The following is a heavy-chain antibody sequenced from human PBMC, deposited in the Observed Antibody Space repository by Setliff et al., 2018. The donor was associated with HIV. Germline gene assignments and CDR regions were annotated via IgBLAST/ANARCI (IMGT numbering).Heavy chain of an antibody. CDR1: GGTFSSYA. J-gene: IGHJ4*02. D-gene: IGHD3-10*01. V-gene: IGHV1-18*01. CDR2: INVYNGDT. CDR3: ATDRTQTGISLVRGRLTDPARYPLDY. Sequence: ASVKVSCKASGGTFSSYAISWVRQAPGQGLEWMAWINVYNGDTNFAQKFQGRVTMSKDTSTGTAYMELSSLTSDDTAVYYCATDRTQTGISLVRGRLTDPARYPLDYWGQGTLVTVSS.